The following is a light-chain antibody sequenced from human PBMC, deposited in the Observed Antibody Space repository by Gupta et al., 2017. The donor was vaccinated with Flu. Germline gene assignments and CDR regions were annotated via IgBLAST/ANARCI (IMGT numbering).Light chain of an antibody. J-gene: IGKJ3*01. CDR1: QSVLDSSNNRKC. CDR2: GAS. CDR3: QQYIRSPLT. Sequence: SLGERATINCKSSQSVLDSSNNRKCLGWFQQRPGQAPKLLIYGASARAPGVPDRFTGSGSATEFTLTISSLQTEDVAVYYCQQYIRSPLTFGPGTKVEIK. V-gene: IGKV4-1*01.